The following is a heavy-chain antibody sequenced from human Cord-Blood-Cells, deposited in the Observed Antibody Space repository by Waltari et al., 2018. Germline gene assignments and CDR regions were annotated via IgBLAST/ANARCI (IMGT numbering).Heavy chain of an antibody. V-gene: IGHV4-34*01. CDR1: GGSFSGYY. D-gene: IGHD6-13*01. CDR3: ARQEGSSWYNWFDP. J-gene: IGHJ5*02. CDR2: INHSGST. Sequence: QVQLQQWGAGLLKPSETLSLTCAVYGGSFSGYYWSWFRQPPGKGLEWIGEINHSGSTNYNPSLKSRVTISVDTSKNQFSLKLSSVTAADTAVYYCARQEGSSWYNWFDPWGQGTLVTVSS.